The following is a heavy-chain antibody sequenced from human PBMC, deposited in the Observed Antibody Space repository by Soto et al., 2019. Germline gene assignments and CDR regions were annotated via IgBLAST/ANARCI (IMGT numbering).Heavy chain of an antibody. Sequence: PGGSLRLSCAASGFTFNNYAMSWVRQAPGKGLEWVSAISGNGISTYYADSVRGRFTISRDNSENTLFLQMNRLRADDTAVYYCTRDAISMVRGTDNSFDPWGQGTLVTVSS. J-gene: IGHJ5*02. CDR1: GFTFNNYA. CDR2: ISGNGIST. D-gene: IGHD3-10*01. V-gene: IGHV3-23*01. CDR3: TRDAISMVRGTDNSFDP.